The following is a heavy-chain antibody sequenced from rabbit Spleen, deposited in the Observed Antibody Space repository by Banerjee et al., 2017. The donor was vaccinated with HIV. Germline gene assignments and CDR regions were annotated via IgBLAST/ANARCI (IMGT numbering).Heavy chain of an antibody. V-gene: IGHV1S40*01. CDR2: IYTGSSEIT. D-gene: IGHD6-1*01. Sequence: QSLEESGGDLVKPGASLTLTCTASGFSFSSSGWIGWVRQAPGKGLEWIGCIYTGSSEITYYASWAKGRFTISKTSSTTVTLQMTSLTAADTATYFCARGAYSYEGFNLWGPGTLVTVS. CDR1: GFSFSSSGW. J-gene: IGHJ4*01. CDR3: ARGAYSYEGFNL.